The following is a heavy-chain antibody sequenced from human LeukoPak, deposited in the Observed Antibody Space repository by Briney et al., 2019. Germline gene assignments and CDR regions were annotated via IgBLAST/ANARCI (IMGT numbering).Heavy chain of an antibody. J-gene: IGHJ5*02. Sequence: ASVKVSCKASVYTPSTYGICWVRQAPGQGLEWMGWISAYNGNTNYAQKLQGRVTMTTDTSTSTAYMELRSLRSDDTAVYYCANVGNGSGGSCNGNSLDPWGQGTLVTVSS. D-gene: IGHD2-15*01. CDR2: ISAYNGNT. CDR1: VYTPSTYG. V-gene: IGHV1-18*01. CDR3: ANVGNGSGGSCNGNSLDP.